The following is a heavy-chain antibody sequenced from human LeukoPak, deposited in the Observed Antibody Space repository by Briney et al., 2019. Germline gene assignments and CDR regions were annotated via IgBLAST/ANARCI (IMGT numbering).Heavy chain of an antibody. D-gene: IGHD3-22*01. V-gene: IGHV1-2*06. CDR3: AREAYYYDSSGYYPLDY. Sequence: ASVKVSCKASGYTFTGYYMHWVRQAPGQGLEWMGRINPNSGGTNYAQKLQGRVTMTTDTSTSTAYMELRSLRSDDTAVYYCAREAYYYDSSGYYPLDYWGQGTLVTVSS. CDR2: INPNSGGT. CDR1: GYTFTGYY. J-gene: IGHJ4*02.